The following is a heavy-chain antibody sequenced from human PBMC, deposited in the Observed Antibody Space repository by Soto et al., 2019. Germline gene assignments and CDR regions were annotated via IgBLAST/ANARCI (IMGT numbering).Heavy chain of an antibody. J-gene: IGHJ6*02. D-gene: IGHD3-22*01. CDR1: GGSISSYY. CDR3: ARLINARSGYTTYYYYGMDV. Sequence: SETLSLTCTVSGGSISSYYWSWIRQPPGKGLEWIGYIYYSGSTNYNPSLKSRVTISVDTSKNQFSLKLSSVTAADTAVYYCARLINARSGYTTYYYYGMDVWGQGTTVTVSS. V-gene: IGHV4-59*01. CDR2: IYYSGST.